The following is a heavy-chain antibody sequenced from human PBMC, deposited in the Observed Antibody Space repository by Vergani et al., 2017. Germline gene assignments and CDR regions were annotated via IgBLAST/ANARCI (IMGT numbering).Heavy chain of an antibody. CDR3: ARTVSGWYYFDY. D-gene: IGHD6-19*01. Sequence: QVQLQESGPGLVKPSETLSLTCTVSGYSISSGYYWGWIRQPPGKGLEWIGSIYHSGSTYYNPSLKSRVTISVDTSKNQFSLKLSSVTAADTAVYYWARTVSGWYYFDYWGQGTLVTVSS. CDR1: GYSISSGYY. CDR2: IYHSGST. J-gene: IGHJ4*02. V-gene: IGHV4-38-2*02.